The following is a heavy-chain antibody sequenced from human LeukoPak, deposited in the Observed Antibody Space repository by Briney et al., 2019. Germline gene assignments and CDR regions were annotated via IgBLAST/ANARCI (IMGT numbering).Heavy chain of an antibody. V-gene: IGHV3-21*01. J-gene: IGHJ5*02. CDR3: ARDLYDSSGTQNLNWFDP. Sequence: GGSLRLSCAASGFTFSSYSMNWVRQAPGKGLEWVSSISSSSSYICYADSVKGRFTISRDNAKNSLYLQMNSLRAEDTAVYYCARDLYDSSGTQNLNWFDPWGQGTLVAVSS. CDR2: ISSSSSYI. CDR1: GFTFSSYS. D-gene: IGHD3-22*01.